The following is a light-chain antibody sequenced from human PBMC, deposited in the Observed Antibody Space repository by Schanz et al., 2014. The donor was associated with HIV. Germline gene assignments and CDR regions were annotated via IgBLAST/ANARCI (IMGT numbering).Light chain of an antibody. CDR2: EAS. V-gene: IGLV2-14*02. CDR3: SSYTSSLTRV. J-gene: IGLJ1*01. Sequence: QSALTQPASVSGSPGQSITISCTGTNSDIGTYNLVSWYQQHPGKAPKLMIFEASKRPSGVPDRFSGSKSGNTASLTVSGLQAEDEADYFCSSYTSSLTRVFGTGTKLTVL. CDR1: NSDIGTYNL.